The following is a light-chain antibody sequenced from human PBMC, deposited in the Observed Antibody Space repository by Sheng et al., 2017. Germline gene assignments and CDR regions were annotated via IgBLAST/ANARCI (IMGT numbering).Light chain of an antibody. V-gene: IGLV2-8*01. CDR2: EVS. J-gene: IGLJ1*01. CDR3: SSYTSDRPGYV. CDR1: SSDVGNYNY. Sequence: QSALTQPPSASGSPGQSVTISCTGTSSDVGNYNYVSWYQQHPGKAPKLMIYEVSERPSGVPDRFSGSRSGNTASLTVSGLQAEDEANYYCSSYTSDRPGYVFGTGTKVTIL.